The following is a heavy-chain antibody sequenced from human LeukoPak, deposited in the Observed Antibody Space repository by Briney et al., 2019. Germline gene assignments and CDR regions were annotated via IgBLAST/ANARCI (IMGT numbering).Heavy chain of an antibody. CDR1: GYTFTSYG. J-gene: IGHJ4*02. V-gene: IGHV1-18*01. CDR2: ISAYNGNT. Sequence: ASVKVSCKASGYTFTSYGISWVRQAPGQGLERMGWISAYNGNTNYAQKLQGRVTMTTDTSTSTAYMELRSLRSDDTAVYYCARYRIGCGGDCYSLVDYWGQGTLVTVSS. CDR3: ARYRIGCGGDCYSLVDY. D-gene: IGHD2-21*02.